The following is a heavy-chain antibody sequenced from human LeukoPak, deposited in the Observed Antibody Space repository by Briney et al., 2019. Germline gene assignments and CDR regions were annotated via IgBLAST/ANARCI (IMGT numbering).Heavy chain of an antibody. D-gene: IGHD3-16*01. V-gene: IGHV3-74*01. CDR3: ARVMAFNWFDP. J-gene: IGHJ5*02. CDR1: GFTFSSYW. CDR2: INSDGSST. Sequence: GGSLRLSCAASGFTFSSYWMHWVRQGPGKGLVWVSRINSDGSSTNYADSVKGRFTISRDNAKNTLYLQMNSLRAEDTAIYYCARVMAFNWFDPWGQGTPVTVSS.